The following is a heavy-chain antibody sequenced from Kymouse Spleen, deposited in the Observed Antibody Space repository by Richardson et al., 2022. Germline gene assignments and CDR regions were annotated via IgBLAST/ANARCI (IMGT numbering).Heavy chain of an antibody. D-gene: IGHD3-10*01,IGHD4-17*01,IGHD4-23*01. J-gene: IGHJ6*02. Sequence: EVQLVESGGGLVQPGGSLKLSCAASGFTFSGSAMHWVRQASGKGLEWVGRIRSKANSYATAYAASVKGRFTISRDDSKNTAYLQMNSLKTEDTAVYYCTRHRGLRAASYYYYGMDVWGQGTTVTVSS. CDR1: GFTFSGSA. V-gene: IGHV3-73*02. CDR3: TRHRGLRAASYYYYGMDV. CDR2: IRSKANSYAT.